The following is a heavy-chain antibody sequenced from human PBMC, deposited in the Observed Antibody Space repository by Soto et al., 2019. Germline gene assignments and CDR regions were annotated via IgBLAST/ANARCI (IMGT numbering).Heavy chain of an antibody. V-gene: IGHV3-23*01. CDR1: GFTFSSYA. CDR3: AKWLRAAAAGTGYYFDY. CDR2: ISGSGGST. J-gene: IGHJ4*02. Sequence: GGSLRLSCAASGFTFSSYAMSWVRQAPGKGLEWVSAISGSGGSTYYADSVKGRFTISRDNSKNTLYLQMNSLRAEATAVYYCAKWLRAAAAGTGYYFDYWGQGTLVTVSS. D-gene: IGHD6-13*01.